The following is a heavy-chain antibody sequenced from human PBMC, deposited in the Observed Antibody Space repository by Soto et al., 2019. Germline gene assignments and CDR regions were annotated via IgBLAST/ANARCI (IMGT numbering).Heavy chain of an antibody. J-gene: IGHJ6*02. CDR2: IIPIFGTA. CDR1: GGTFSSYA. D-gene: IGHD3-22*01. CDR3: AREGIDYYDSSGYNYYGMDV. Sequence: QVQLVQSGAEVKKPGSSVKVSCKASGGTFSSYAISWVRQAPGQGLEWMGGIIPIFGTANYAQKFQGRVTITADESTSTAYMELSSLRSEDTAVHYCAREGIDYYDSSGYNYYGMDVWGQGTTVTVSS. V-gene: IGHV1-69*12.